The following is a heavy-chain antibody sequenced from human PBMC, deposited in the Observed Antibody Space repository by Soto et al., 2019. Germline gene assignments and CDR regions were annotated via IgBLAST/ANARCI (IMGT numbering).Heavy chain of an antibody. J-gene: IGHJ3*02. CDR2: ISWKGGRV. CDR3: ARDAGTSCWSEGGYGAFEI. D-gene: IGHD6-19*01. V-gene: IGHV3-9*01. CDR1: GFSFDEHA. Sequence: EVQLVESGGGLVQPGRSLRLSCAASGFSFDEHAMHWVRQGPGKGLEWVSSISWKGGRVGYGDSVKGRFTISRDNAKNSLYLQTNSLRAEDTALYYCARDAGTSCWSEGGYGAFEIWGQGTMVTVSS.